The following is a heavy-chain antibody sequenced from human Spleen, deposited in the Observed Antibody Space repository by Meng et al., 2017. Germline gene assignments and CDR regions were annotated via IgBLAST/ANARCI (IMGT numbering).Heavy chain of an antibody. J-gene: IGHJ4*02. Sequence: GESLKISCAASGFTFSSSEMNWVRQAPGKGLEWVSYISSSGSTIYYADSVKGRFTISRDNARNSLFLQMNSLRGEDTAIYYCARDGGWFQIANWGQGTLVTVSS. CDR2: ISSSGSTI. V-gene: IGHV3-48*03. CDR1: GFTFSSSE. D-gene: IGHD3-10*01. CDR3: ARDGGWFQIAN.